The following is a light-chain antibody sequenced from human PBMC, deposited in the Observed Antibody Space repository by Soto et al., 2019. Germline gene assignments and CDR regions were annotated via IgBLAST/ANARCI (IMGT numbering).Light chain of an antibody. CDR1: QSISSW. Sequence: DIQMTQSPSTLCASVGDRVTITCRASQSISSWLAWYQQKPGKAPKLLIYDASSLESGVPSRFSGSRSGTAFTLTLSSLQPDDFATYYCQHLTFGLGTKVEIK. J-gene: IGKJ1*01. V-gene: IGKV1-5*01. CDR3: QHLT. CDR2: DAS.